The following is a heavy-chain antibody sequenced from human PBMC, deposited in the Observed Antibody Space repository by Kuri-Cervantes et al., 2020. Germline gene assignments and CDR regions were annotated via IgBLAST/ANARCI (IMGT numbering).Heavy chain of an antibody. V-gene: IGHV1-18*01. Sequence: ASVKVSCKASGYTFTSYGISWVRQAPGQGLEWMGWISAYNGNTNYAQKLQGRVTMTTDTSTSTAYMELSRLRSDDTAVYYCATGPPSPHYLSSWYRDYFHFWGQGTLVTVSS. CDR1: GYTFTSYG. CDR2: ISAYNGNT. CDR3: ATGPPSPHYLSSWYRDYFHF. J-gene: IGHJ4*02. D-gene: IGHD6-13*01.